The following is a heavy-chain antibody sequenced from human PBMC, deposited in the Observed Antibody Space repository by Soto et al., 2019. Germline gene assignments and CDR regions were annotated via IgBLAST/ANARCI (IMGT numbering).Heavy chain of an antibody. J-gene: IGHJ4*02. V-gene: IGHV1-69*06. D-gene: IGHD6-13*01. CDR3: ARDQGRFSSSWYRPLDY. CDR2: IIPIFGTA. Sequence: GASVKVSCKASGGTFSSYAISWVRQAPGQGLEWMGGIIPIFGTANYAQKFQGRVTITADKSTSTAYMELSSLRSEDTAVYYCARDQGRFSSSWYRPLDYWGQGTLVTVSS. CDR1: GGTFSSYA.